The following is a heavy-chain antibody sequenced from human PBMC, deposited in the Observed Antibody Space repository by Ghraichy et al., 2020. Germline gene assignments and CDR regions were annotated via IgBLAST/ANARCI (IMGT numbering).Heavy chain of an antibody. CDR3: ARVGTMTTVTPYYFDY. V-gene: IGHV4-34*01. Sequence: SETLSLTCAVYGGSFSGYYWSWIRQPPGKGLEWIGEINHSGSTNYNPSLKSRVTISVDTSKNQFSLKLSSVTAADTAVYYCARVGTMTTVTPYYFDYWGQGTLVTVSS. CDR2: INHSGST. CDR1: GGSFSGYY. D-gene: IGHD4-17*01. J-gene: IGHJ4*02.